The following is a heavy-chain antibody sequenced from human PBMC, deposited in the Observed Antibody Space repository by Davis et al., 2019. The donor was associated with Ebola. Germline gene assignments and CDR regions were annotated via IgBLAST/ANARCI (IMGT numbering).Heavy chain of an antibody. CDR1: GFTFSSYA. CDR3: AKEKNPYYYDSGYFDY. D-gene: IGHD3-22*01. V-gene: IGHV3-23*01. J-gene: IGHJ4*02. Sequence: PGGSLRLSCAASGFTFSSYAMSWVRQAPGKGLEWVSAISGSGGSTYYADSVKGRFTISRDNSKNTLYLQMNSLRAEDTAVYYCAKEKNPYYYDSGYFDYWGQGTLVTVSS. CDR2: ISGSGGST.